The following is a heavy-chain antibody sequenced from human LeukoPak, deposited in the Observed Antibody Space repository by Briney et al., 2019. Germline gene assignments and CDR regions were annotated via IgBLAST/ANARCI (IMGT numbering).Heavy chain of an antibody. D-gene: IGHD1-1*01. CDR2: IRYDGSKQ. J-gene: IGHJ4*02. CDR3: AKDLWAKQNAPGYFDY. Sequence: GGSLRLSCAVSAFTFTSYGMHWVRQAPGKGLEWVAFIRYDGSKQYYIDSVKGRFTVSRGNSKNTLYLQMNNLRAEDTAVYYYAKDLWAKQNAPGYFDYWGQGTLVTVSS. CDR1: AFTFTSYG. V-gene: IGHV3-30*02.